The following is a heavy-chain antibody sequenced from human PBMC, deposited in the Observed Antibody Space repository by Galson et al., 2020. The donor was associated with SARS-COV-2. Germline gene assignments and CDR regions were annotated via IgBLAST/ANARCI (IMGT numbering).Heavy chain of an antibody. CDR3: ARGIYDSSVYDYSENYYYYGMDV. CDR1: GGSISSGDYY. J-gene: IGHJ6*02. D-gene: IGHD3-22*01. Sequence: SETLSLTCTVSGGSISSGDYYWNWIRQHPGKGLEWIGNIYYTGSTYYKPSLKSRIIISLDTSKNQFSLKLRSVTAADTAVYYCARGIYDSSVYDYSENYYYYGMDVWGQGTTGTAS. V-gene: IGHV4-31*03. CDR2: IYYTGST.